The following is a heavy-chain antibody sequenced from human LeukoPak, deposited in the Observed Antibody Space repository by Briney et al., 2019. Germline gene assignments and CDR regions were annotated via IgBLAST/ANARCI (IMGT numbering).Heavy chain of an antibody. D-gene: IGHD1-26*01. J-gene: IGHJ4*02. CDR1: GFTFSSYG. Sequence: GGSLRLSCAASGFTFSSYGMHWVRQAPGKGLEWVAVISYDGSNKYYADSVKGRFTISRDNSKNTLYLQMNSLRAEDTAVYYCAKSRGSYWVPEFDYWGQGTLVTVSS. CDR2: ISYDGSNK. CDR3: AKSRGSYWVPEFDY. V-gene: IGHV3-30*18.